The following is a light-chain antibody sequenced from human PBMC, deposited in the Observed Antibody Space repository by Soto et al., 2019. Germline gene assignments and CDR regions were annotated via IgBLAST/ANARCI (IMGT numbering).Light chain of an antibody. J-gene: IGKJ1*01. Sequence: IVWPQSTATVTLSPREIATLACRASQSVSSSYLAWYQQKPGQAPRLLIYGASSRATGIPDRFSGSGSGTDFTLTISRLEPEDFAVYYCQQYGSSSWTFGQGTKVDIK. CDR2: GAS. CDR1: QSVSSSY. V-gene: IGKV3-20*01. CDR3: QQYGSSSWT.